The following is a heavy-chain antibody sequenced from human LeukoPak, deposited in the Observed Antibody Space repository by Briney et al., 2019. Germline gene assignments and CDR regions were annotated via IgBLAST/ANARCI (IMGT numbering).Heavy chain of an antibody. V-gene: IGHV3-48*01. CDR1: GFTFSSYS. CDR2: ISSSSSTI. Sequence: GGSLRLSCAASGFTFSSYSMNWVRQAPGKGLEWVSYISSSSSTIYYADSVKGRFTISRDNAKNSLYLQMNSLRAEDTAVYYCASESPLYYDGNSGFWGQGTQVTVSS. D-gene: IGHD4-23*01. CDR3: ASESPLYYDGNSGF. J-gene: IGHJ4*02.